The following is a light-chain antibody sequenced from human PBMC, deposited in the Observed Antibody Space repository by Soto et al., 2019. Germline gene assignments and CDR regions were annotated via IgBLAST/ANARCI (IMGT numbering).Light chain of an antibody. CDR3: QHYNTYSGT. J-gene: IGKJ3*01. V-gene: IGKV1-5*03. CDR1: QNINTW. Sequence: DIHTTQSPSTLSASVGDRVTITCRASQNINTWLAWFQQKPGKAPKLLIYRASSLESGVPSRFSGSGSGTEFTLTISSLQPDDFSTYYCQHYNTYSGTFGPGTKVDIK. CDR2: RAS.